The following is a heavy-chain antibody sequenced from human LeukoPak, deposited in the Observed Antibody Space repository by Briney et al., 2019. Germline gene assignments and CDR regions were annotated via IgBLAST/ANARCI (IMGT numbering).Heavy chain of an antibody. CDR3: ARDLGYSGFDWAP. D-gene: IGHD5-12*01. CDR2: IHKNGNT. V-gene: IGHV4-39*07. J-gene: IGHJ5*02. Sequence: SETLSLTCTVSGGSISSSNYFWAWIRQPPGKGLEWIASIHKNGNTYYNPSLKSRVTISVDTSKNQFSLNLTSVTAADAAVYYCARDLGYSGFDWAPWGQGTLVTVSS. CDR1: GGSISSSNYF.